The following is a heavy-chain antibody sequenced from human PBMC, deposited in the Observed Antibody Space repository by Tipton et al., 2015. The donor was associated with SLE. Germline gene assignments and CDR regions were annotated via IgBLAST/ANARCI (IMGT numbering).Heavy chain of an antibody. CDR1: GGSISSTDYY. Sequence: TLSLTCSVSGGSISSTDYYRGWIRQPPGKGLEQVGSIFYSGSTYYNPALKSRVTISVDTSKNQFSLRLTSVTAADTATYYCIGTLFFWGQGTLVTVSS. V-gene: IGHV4-39*07. D-gene: IGHD2/OR15-2a*01. CDR2: IFYSGST. J-gene: IGHJ4*02. CDR3: IGTLFF.